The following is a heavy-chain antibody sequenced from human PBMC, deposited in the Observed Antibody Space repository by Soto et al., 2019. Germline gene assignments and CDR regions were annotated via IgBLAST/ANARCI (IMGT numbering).Heavy chain of an antibody. J-gene: IGHJ5*02. Sequence: GGSLILSCAASGFTFISYAMSWVRQAPGKGLEWVSAISGSGGSTYYADSVKGRFTISRDNSKNTLYLQMNSLRAEDTAVYYCAKKMREILWDLFDPWGQGTLVTVSS. V-gene: IGHV3-23*01. CDR3: AKKMREILWDLFDP. CDR1: GFTFISYA. D-gene: IGHD3-10*01. CDR2: ISGSGGST.